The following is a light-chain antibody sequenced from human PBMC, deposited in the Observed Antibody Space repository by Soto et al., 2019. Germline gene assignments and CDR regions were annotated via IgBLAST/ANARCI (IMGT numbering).Light chain of an antibody. V-gene: IGKV1-39*01. CDR3: QESDAFPYT. CDR1: QSITAH. CDR2: AAS. J-gene: IGKJ4*01. Sequence: DIQMTQSPSSLSASVGDRVTITCRAGQSITAHLNWYQQKPGKAPNLLIYAASRLQSGVPPRFSGSGSGTDFTLTISSLQPEDFATYYCQESDAFPYTFGGGTKVDIK.